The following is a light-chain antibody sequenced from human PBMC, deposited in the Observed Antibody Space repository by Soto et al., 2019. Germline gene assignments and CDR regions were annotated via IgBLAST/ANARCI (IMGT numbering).Light chain of an antibody. CDR3: SSYTRSTTLV. Sequence: QSALTQPASVSGSPGQSITISCTGTSSDVGGYNYVSWYQQHPGKAPKLMIYEVTARPSGVSNRFSGSKSDNTASLTISGLQAEDEADYYCSSYTRSTTLVFGGGTKLTVL. J-gene: IGLJ3*02. CDR1: SSDVGGYNY. CDR2: EVT. V-gene: IGLV2-14*01.